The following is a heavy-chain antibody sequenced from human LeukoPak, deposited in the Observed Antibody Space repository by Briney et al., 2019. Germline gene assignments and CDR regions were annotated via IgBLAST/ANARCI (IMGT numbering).Heavy chain of an antibody. CDR2: IVVGSGNT. Sequence: ASVKVSCKASGGTFINYAISWVRQAPGQGLEWIGWIVVGSGNTNSAQKFQERVTITRDMSRSTAYMELSGLRSEDTAVYYCAATVHYCSGGGCYNHYYGMDVWGRGTTVTVSS. D-gene: IGHD2-15*01. J-gene: IGHJ6*02. CDR3: AATVHYCSGGGCYNHYYGMDV. V-gene: IGHV1-58*02. CDR1: GGTFINYA.